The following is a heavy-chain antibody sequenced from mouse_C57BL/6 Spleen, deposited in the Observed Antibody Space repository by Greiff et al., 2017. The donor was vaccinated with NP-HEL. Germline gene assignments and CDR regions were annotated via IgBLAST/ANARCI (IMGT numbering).Heavy chain of an antibody. J-gene: IGHJ3*01. CDR1: GFTFSDYG. D-gene: IGHD1-1*01. V-gene: IGHV5-17*01. Sequence: EVQGVESGGGLVKPGGSLKLSCAASGFTFSDYGMHWVRQAPEKGLEWVAYISSGSSTIYYADTVKGRFTISRDNAKNTLFLQMTSLRSEDTAMYYCARGGYYYGSLTWCAYWGQGTLVTVSA. CDR3: ARGGYYYGSLTWCAY. CDR2: ISSGSSTI.